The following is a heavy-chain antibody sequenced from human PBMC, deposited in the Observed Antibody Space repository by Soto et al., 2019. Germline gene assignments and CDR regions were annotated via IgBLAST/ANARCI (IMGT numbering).Heavy chain of an antibody. Sequence: AAVKVTCKSSGYTFINYYVHWVRQAPGQGLEWMGMINPSGGRTTYPQRFQGRVTMTRDTSTSTVYVELSSLRSDDTAVFYCAREKASTSLLTHYYYAMDVWGQGTTVTVSS. V-gene: IGHV1-46*01. J-gene: IGHJ6*02. CDR2: INPSGGRT. CDR3: AREKASTSLLTHYYYAMDV. CDR1: GYTFINYY.